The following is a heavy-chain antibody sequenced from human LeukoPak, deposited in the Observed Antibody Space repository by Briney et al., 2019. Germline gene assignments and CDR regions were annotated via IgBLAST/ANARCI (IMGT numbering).Heavy chain of an antibody. CDR3: AKARYCSSTSCYWDY. CDR1: GFTVSSNY. V-gene: IGHV3-53*05. D-gene: IGHD2-2*01. CDR2: IYSGGST. Sequence: GGSLRLSCAASGFTVSSNYMSWVRQAPGKGLEWVSVIYSGGSTYYADSVKGRFTISRDNSKNTLYLQMNSLRAEDMALYYCAKARYCSSTSCYWDYWGQGTLVTVSS. J-gene: IGHJ4*02.